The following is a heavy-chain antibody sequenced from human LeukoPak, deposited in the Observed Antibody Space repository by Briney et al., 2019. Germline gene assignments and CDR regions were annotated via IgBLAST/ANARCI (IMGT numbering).Heavy chain of an antibody. Sequence: PGGSLRLSCAASGFTVSSNYMSWVRQAPGKGLEWVSVIYSGGSTYYPDSVKGRFTISRDNSKNTLYLQMNSLRAEDTAVYYCAGLGYCSGGSCPPRYYYYYGMDVWGQGTTVTVSS. CDR3: AGLGYCSGGSCPPRYYYYYGMDV. V-gene: IGHV3-66*01. CDR2: IYSGGST. D-gene: IGHD2-15*01. J-gene: IGHJ6*02. CDR1: GFTVSSNY.